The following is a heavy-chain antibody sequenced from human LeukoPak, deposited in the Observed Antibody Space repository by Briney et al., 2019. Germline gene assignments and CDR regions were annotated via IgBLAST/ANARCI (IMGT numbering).Heavy chain of an antibody. CDR1: GGSISYFY. Sequence: SETLSLTCTVSGGSISYFYWSWIRQPPGKGLEWIGYIYYSGSTNYNPSLKSRVTISVATSKNQFSLKLNSVTAADTAVYYCARTTEGYCRSTSCYGFYYSYYMDVWGKGTTVTISS. J-gene: IGHJ6*03. CDR3: ARTTEGYCRSTSCYGFYYSYYMDV. V-gene: IGHV4-59*01. D-gene: IGHD2-2*01. CDR2: IYYSGST.